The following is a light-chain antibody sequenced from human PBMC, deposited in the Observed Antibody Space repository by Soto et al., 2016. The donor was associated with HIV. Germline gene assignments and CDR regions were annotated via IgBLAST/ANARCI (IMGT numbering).Light chain of an antibody. V-gene: IGKV1-12*01. CDR2: GAS. J-gene: IGKJ4*01. CDR1: ENINYW. CDR3: QQAFSLPRT. Sequence: IQMTQSPSSVSASVGDSVNITCRASENINYWLGWYQQKPGRAPKLLIYGASTLQGGVPSRFSGSGSGTDFTLTISSLQPEDFATYYCQQAFSLPRTFGGGTK.